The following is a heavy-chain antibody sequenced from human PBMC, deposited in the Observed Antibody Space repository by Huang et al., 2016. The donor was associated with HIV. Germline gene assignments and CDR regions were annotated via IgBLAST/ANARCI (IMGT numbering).Heavy chain of an antibody. Sequence: QMQLQQRGAGLLKPSETQSLTCGVSGGSFTGNYLTWIRQAPGKGLEWIGEVNDSGATNYNPSLNCRVTISLDKSNRELSLNLRSVTAADTAVYYCARQWTILEWLLGLDVWGQGTTVSVSS. CDR2: VNDSGAT. CDR1: GGSFTGNY. V-gene: IGHV4-34*02. J-gene: IGHJ6*02. CDR3: ARQWTILEWLLGLDV. D-gene: IGHD3-3*01.